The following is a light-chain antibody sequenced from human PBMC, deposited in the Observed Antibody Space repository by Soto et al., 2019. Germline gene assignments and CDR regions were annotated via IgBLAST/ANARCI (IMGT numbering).Light chain of an antibody. J-gene: IGLJ1*01. Sequence: QSVLTQPASVSGSPGQSITISCTGTSSDVGAYDYVSWFQQYPGKAPKLMIYDVTDRPSGVSDRFFGSKSGNTASLTISGLQAEDEADDYGSSYTSGSTPYVVGTGTKVTVL. V-gene: IGLV2-14*03. CDR1: SSDVGAYDY. CDR3: SSYTSGSTPYV. CDR2: DVT.